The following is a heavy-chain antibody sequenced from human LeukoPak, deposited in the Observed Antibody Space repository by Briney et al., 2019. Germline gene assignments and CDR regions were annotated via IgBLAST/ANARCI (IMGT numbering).Heavy chain of an antibody. CDR3: AKDRTVGASYWYFDL. CDR2: ISYDGSNK. V-gene: IGHV3-30-3*01. CDR1: GFTFSSYA. Sequence: GGSLRLSCAASGFTFSSYAMHWVRQAPGKGLEWVAVISYDGSNKYYADSVKGRFTISRDSSKNTLFLHMNTLRAEDTAIYYCAKDRTVGASYWYFDLWGRGTLVTVSS. J-gene: IGHJ2*01. D-gene: IGHD1-26*01.